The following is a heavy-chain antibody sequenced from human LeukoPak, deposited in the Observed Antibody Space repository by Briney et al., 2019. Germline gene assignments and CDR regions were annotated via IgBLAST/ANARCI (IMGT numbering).Heavy chain of an antibody. Sequence: ASVKVSCKASGGTFSSYAISWVRQAPGQGLEWMGRIIPILGIANYAQKFQGRVTITADKSTSTAYMELSSLRSEDTAVYYCARGLERRRSASGSVSYYYGMDVWGQGTTVTVSS. V-gene: IGHV1-69*04. D-gene: IGHD1-1*01. CDR3: ARGLERRRSASGSVSYYYGMDV. CDR1: GGTFSSYA. CDR2: IIPILGIA. J-gene: IGHJ6*02.